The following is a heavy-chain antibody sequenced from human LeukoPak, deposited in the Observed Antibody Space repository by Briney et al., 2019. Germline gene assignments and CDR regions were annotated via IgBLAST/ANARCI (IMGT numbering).Heavy chain of an antibody. D-gene: IGHD3-10*01. V-gene: IGHV3-30*02. CDR1: GFQFSRNG. CDR2: IRYDGSNK. CDR3: ARDFDDVNGNYYYIPDY. J-gene: IGHJ4*02. Sequence: GGSLRLSCAASGFQFSRNGMHWVRQAPGKRLEWVAFIRYDGSNKFYVDSVRGRFTISRDNSKNTLNLQMNSLRIEDTAVYYCARDFDDVNGNYYYIPDYWGQGMLVTVSS.